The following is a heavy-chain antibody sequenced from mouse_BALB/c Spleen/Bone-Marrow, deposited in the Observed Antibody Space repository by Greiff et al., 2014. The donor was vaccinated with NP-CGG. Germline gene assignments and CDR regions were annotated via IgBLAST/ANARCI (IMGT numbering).Heavy chain of an antibody. J-gene: IGHJ3*01. CDR2: INPYNGGT. CDR3: ARQLYGHYAY. Sequence: LVESGPELVKPGPSVKISCKASGYSFTGYYMHWVKQSHGESLEWIGEINPYNGGTSYNQKFKGKATLTVDTSSSTAFMELHSLTSEDSLVYYCARQLYGHYAYWGQGTLVTVSA. CDR1: GYSFTGYY. V-gene: IGHV1S30*02. D-gene: IGHD2-10*02.